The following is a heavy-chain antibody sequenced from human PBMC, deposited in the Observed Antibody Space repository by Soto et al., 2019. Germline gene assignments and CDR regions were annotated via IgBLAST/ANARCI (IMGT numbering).Heavy chain of an antibody. V-gene: IGHV2-26*01. CDR1: VFSLSNARMG. Sequence: QVTLKESGPVLVKPTETLTLTCTVSVFSLSNARMGVSWIRQPPGKALEWLSHIFSNEEKSYSTSLKSRLNISEDTSKSQVVLTMTNMDPVDTATYYCARIPVGIAVAVVGAFDIWGQGTMVTVSS. CDR2: IFSNEEK. J-gene: IGHJ3*02. CDR3: ARIPVGIAVAVVGAFDI. D-gene: IGHD6-19*01.